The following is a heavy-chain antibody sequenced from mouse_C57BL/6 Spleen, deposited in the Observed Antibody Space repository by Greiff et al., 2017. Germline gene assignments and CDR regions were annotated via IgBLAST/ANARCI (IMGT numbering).Heavy chain of an antibody. CDR2: IDPEDGDT. V-gene: IGHV14-1*01. CDR1: GFNFKDYY. CDR3: TTNGGYDASFDY. Sequence: VQLKQSGAELVRPGASVKLSCTASGFNFKDYYMHWVKQRPEQGLEWIGRIDPEDGDTEYAPKFQGKATMTADTSSNTAYLQLSSLTSEDTAVYYCTTNGGYDASFDYWGQGTTLTVSS. D-gene: IGHD2-2*01. J-gene: IGHJ2*01.